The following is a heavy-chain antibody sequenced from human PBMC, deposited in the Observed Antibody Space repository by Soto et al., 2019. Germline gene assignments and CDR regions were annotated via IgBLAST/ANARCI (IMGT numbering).Heavy chain of an antibody. Sequence: ASVKVSCKASNYTFITYGITWVRQAPGQGLEWVGWITPYNGNTNYGQNFQGRVTMTADTSTSTAYMELGSLTTDDTAVYYCARDTSFYFDYWGQGTRVTVSS. V-gene: IGHV1-18*01. D-gene: IGHD2-2*01. J-gene: IGHJ4*02. CDR3: ARDTSFYFDY. CDR1: NYTFITYG. CDR2: ITPYNGNT.